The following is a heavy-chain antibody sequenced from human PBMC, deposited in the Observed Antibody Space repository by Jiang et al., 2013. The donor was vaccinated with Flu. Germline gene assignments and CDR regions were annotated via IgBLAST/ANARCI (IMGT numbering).Heavy chain of an antibody. V-gene: IGHV3-9*01. J-gene: IGHJ6*02. Sequence: LSLTCTVSGYSISSGDYYWGWVRQAPGKGLEWVSGISWNSGSIGYADSVKGRFTISRDNAKNSLYLQMNSLRAEDTALYYCAKDIGFGHISVGMDVWGQGTTVTVSS. D-gene: IGHD2-21*01. CDR3: AKDIGFGHISVGMDV. CDR2: ISWNSGSI. CDR1: GYSISSGDYY.